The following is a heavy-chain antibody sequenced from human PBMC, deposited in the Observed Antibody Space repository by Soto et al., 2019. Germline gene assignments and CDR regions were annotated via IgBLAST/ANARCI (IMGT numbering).Heavy chain of an antibody. V-gene: IGHV4-59*08. CDR1: GGSITSHY. D-gene: IGHD5-12*01. CDR2: IHHSGST. Sequence: QVQLQESGPGLVKPSETLSLTCSVSGGSITSHYCSWFRQPPGKGLEWIGYIHHSGSTSYNPSLKSRVTMSVDTSKNQFSRKLSSVTAADTALYYCARQGFVQLHGLVDVWGPGTTVTVSS. CDR3: ARQGFVQLHGLVDV. J-gene: IGHJ6*02.